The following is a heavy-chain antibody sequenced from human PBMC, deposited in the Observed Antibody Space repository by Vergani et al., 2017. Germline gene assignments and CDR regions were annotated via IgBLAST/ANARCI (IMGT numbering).Heavy chain of an antibody. V-gene: IGHV3-30-3*01. CDR1: GFTFSSYA. D-gene: IGHD3-10*01. CDR3: ATGSGSYYPDY. CDR2: ISYDGSNK. Sequence: QVQLVESGGGVVQPGRSLRLSCAASGFTFSSYAMHWVRQAPGKGLEWVAVISYDGSNKYYADSVKGRFTISRDNSKNTLYLQMNSLRAEDTAVYYCATGSGSYYPDYWGQGTLVTVSS. J-gene: IGHJ4*02.